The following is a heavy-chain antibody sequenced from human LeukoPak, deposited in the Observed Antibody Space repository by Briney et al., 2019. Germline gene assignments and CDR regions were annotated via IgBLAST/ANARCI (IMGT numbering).Heavy chain of an antibody. CDR2: IKQDGSEK. CDR3: ARGPSDWLLYKYYFDY. V-gene: IGHV3-7*01. D-gene: IGHD3/OR15-3a*01. Sequence: GGSLRLSCAASGFTFSSFWMSWVRQAPGKGLEWVANIKQDGSEKYYVDSVKGRFTISRDNAKNSLYLQMNSLRAEDTAVYYCARGPSDWLLYKYYFDYWGQGTLVTVSA. CDR1: GFTFSSFW. J-gene: IGHJ4*02.